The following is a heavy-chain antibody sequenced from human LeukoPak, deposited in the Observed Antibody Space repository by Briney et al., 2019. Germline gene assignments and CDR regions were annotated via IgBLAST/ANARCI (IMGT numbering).Heavy chain of an antibody. D-gene: IGHD2-15*01. CDR3: ARALYCSGGSCYFDY. J-gene: IGHJ4*02. CDR2: IWYDGSNI. Sequence: SGGSLSLSCAASGFTLSDYAVHWVRQAPGKGLEWVAMIWYDGSNIYYADSVMGRFTISRDNAKNSLYLQMNSLRAEDTAVYYCARALYCSGGSCYFDYWGQGTLVIVSS. CDR1: GFTLSDYA. V-gene: IGHV3-33*01.